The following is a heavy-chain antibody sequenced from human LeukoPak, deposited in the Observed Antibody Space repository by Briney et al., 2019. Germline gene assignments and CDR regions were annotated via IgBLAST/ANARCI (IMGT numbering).Heavy chain of an antibody. J-gene: IGHJ4*02. V-gene: IGHV1-18*01. Sequence: ASVTLSCKASRFVFTGYGFTWVRQAPGQGLEWMGWISANDGKIHYSERHQGRVTMSTDTVTSTVYMELRSLRSDDTAVYYCARELHVERDDYWGQGTLVTVSS. D-gene: IGHD1-1*01. CDR3: ARELHVERDDY. CDR1: RFVFTGYG. CDR2: ISANDGKI.